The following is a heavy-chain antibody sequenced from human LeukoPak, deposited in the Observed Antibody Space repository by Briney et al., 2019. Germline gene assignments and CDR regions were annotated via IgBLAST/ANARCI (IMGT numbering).Heavy chain of an antibody. CDR1: GGSISSSY. J-gene: IGHJ4*02. V-gene: IGHV4-59*01. CDR3: AGGGSSSPLDD. D-gene: IGHD6-6*01. Sequence: SETLSLTCTVSGGSISSSYWSWIRQPPGKGLEWIGYIYYSGSTYYSPSLRSRVTMSVDTSKNEFSLKMNSVTAADTAVYYCAGGGSSSPLDDWGQGTLVTVSS. CDR2: IYYSGST.